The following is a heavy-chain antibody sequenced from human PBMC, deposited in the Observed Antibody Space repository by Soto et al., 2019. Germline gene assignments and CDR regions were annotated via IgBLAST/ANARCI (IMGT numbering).Heavy chain of an antibody. CDR3: ARLSGCLRIDGFDI. J-gene: IGHJ3*02. Sequence: GSLRLSCAASGFAFSSYRMSWVRQAPGKGLEGVANIKQEGSEKYYVDSVKGRFTISRDNAKNALYLEMNSVRAEDTAVYYCARLSGCLRIDGFDIWGQGTMVKVSS. CDR2: IKQEGSEK. V-gene: IGHV3-7*01. D-gene: IGHD6-19*01. CDR1: GFAFSSYR.